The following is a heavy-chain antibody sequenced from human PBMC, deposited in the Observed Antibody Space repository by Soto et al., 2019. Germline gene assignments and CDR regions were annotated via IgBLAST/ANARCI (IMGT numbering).Heavy chain of an antibody. Sequence: EVQLLESGGGLVQPGGSLRLSCTASGFTFSSYAMGWARQAPGKGLEWLATLAVPYTGAQTYYVYSMWGRLTISRDDSRSTLYLEMNSLRAEDTAVYYCAKDWGRIAVAGWTDWGPGTLVTVSS. V-gene: IGHV3-23*01. CDR2: VPYTGAQT. CDR3: AKDWGRIAVAGWTD. J-gene: IGHJ4*02. CDR1: GFTFSSYA. D-gene: IGHD6-19*01.